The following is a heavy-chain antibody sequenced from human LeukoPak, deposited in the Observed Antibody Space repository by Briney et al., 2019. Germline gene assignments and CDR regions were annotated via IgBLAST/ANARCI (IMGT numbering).Heavy chain of an antibody. CDR1: GYIFTNYE. Sequence: GASVKVSCKASGYIFTNYEMNWVRQAPGQGLEWMGWINTNTGNPTYAQGFTGRFVFSLDTSVSTAYLQISSLKAEDTAVYYCARGRRAYDFWSGYYYFDYWGQGTLVTVSS. CDR2: INTNTGNP. V-gene: IGHV7-4-1*02. D-gene: IGHD3-3*01. J-gene: IGHJ4*02. CDR3: ARGRRAYDFWSGYYYFDY.